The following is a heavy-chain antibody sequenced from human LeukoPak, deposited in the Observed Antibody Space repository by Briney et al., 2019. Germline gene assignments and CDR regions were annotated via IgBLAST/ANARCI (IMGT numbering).Heavy chain of an antibody. Sequence: GGSLRLSCAASGFTFSNAWMSWVRQAPGKGLEWVGRFRSKTDGGTIDYAAPVKGRFTISRDDSRNTLYLQMNSLKTEDTAVYYCARERGRGRDSPWFDYWGQGTLVTVSS. V-gene: IGHV3-15*05. CDR3: ARERGRGRDSPWFDY. CDR2: FRSKTDGGTI. J-gene: IGHJ4*02. D-gene: IGHD1-26*01. CDR1: GFTFSNAW.